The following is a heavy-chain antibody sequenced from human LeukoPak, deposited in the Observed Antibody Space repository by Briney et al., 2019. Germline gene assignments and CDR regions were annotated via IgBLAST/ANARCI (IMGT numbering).Heavy chain of an antibody. J-gene: IGHJ4*02. CDR1: GFTFSSYW. D-gene: IGHD5-18*01. V-gene: IGHV3-7*01. CDR3: ARDGSGYSRPFDY. Sequence: GGSLRLSCAASGFTFSSYWMSWVRQAPGKGLEWVANIKQDGSEKYYVDSVKGRFTISRDNAKNSLYLQMNSLRAEDAAVYYCARDGSGYSRPFDYWGQGTLVTVSS. CDR2: IKQDGSEK.